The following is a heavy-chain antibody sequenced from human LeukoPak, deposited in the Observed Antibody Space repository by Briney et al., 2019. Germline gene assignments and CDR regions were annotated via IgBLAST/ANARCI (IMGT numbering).Heavy chain of an antibody. D-gene: IGHD4-17*01. Sequence: SETLSLTCTVSGGSISSSSYYWGWIRQPPGKGLEWIGSIYYSGSTYYNPSLKSRVTISVDTSKNQFSLKLSSVTAADTAVYYCARHDYGDYLLYYFDYWGQGTLVTVSS. CDR2: IYYSGST. CDR3: ARHDYGDYLLYYFDY. J-gene: IGHJ4*02. CDR1: GGSISSSSYY. V-gene: IGHV4-39*01.